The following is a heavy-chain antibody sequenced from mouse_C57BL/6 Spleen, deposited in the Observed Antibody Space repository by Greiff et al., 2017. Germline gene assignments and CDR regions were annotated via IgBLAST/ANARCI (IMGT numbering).Heavy chain of an antibody. CDR1: GFTFSSYA. CDR3: ARDRGYYYGSSYDYYAMDY. D-gene: IGHD1-1*01. CDR2: ISDGGSYT. Sequence: EVKVVESGGGLVKPGGSLKLSCAASGFTFSSYAMSWVRQTPEKRLEWVATISDGGSYTYYPDNVKGRFTISRDNAKNNLYLQMSHLKSEDTAMYYCARDRGYYYGSSYDYYAMDYWGQGTSVTVSS. V-gene: IGHV5-4*01. J-gene: IGHJ4*01.